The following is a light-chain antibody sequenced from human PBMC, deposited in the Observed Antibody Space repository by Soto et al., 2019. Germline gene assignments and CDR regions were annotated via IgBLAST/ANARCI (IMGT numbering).Light chain of an antibody. J-gene: IGKJ2*01. CDR3: QQSYNSPLT. CDR2: AAS. Sequence: DIQMTQSPSSLSASVGDRVTITCRASQSISSYLNWYHQKPGKAPKLLIYAASSLQSGVPSRFSGSGSGTDFTLTISNLQPEDFATYYCQQSYNSPLTFGQGTKLEIK. V-gene: IGKV1-39*01. CDR1: QSISSY.